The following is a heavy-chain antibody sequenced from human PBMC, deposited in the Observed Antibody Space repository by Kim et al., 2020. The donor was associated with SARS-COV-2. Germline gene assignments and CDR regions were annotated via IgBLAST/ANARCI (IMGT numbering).Heavy chain of an antibody. CDR3: ASGWDLDY. Sequence: SGKTNHNPSLKERSTISVDTSKNQFSRKLSSVTAADTAVYYCASGWDLDYWGQGTLVTVSS. CDR2: SGKT. D-gene: IGHD1-26*01. J-gene: IGHJ4*02. V-gene: IGHV4-59*09.